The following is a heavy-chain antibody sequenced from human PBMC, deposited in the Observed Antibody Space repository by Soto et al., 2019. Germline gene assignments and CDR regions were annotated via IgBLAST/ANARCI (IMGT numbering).Heavy chain of an antibody. V-gene: IGHV3-23*01. Sequence: GGSLRLSCAASGFTFSSYAMSWVRQAPGKGLEWVSAISGSGGSTYYADSVKGRFTISRDNSKNTLYLQMNSLRAEDTAVYYCAKDNNYYGSGTDGYFDYWGQGTLVTVSS. CDR2: ISGSGGST. J-gene: IGHJ4*02. D-gene: IGHD3-10*01. CDR1: GFTFSSYA. CDR3: AKDNNYYGSGTDGYFDY.